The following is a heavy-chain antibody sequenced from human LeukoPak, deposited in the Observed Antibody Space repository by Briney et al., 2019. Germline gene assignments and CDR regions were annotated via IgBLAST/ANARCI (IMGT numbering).Heavy chain of an antibody. CDR3: ARRSDILTGYPTGDAFDI. Sequence: PSETLSLTCTVSGGSISSGGYYWSWVRQYPEKGLEWIGYIYYSGTTYYNPSLKSRIIISVDTSKNQFSLKLSSVTAADTAVYYRARRSDILTGYPTGDAFDIWGQGTLVTVSS. V-gene: IGHV4-31*03. J-gene: IGHJ3*02. D-gene: IGHD3-9*01. CDR1: GGSISSGGYY. CDR2: IYYSGTT.